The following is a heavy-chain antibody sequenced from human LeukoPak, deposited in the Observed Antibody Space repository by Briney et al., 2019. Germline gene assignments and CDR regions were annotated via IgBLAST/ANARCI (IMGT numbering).Heavy chain of an antibody. J-gene: IGHJ4*02. CDR3: AKDLARGIVVVTAIGIDY. CDR2: IRYDGSNK. Sequence: GGSLRLSCAASGFTFSSYGMHWVRQAPGKGLEWVAFIRYDGSNKYYADSVKGRFTISRDDSKNTLYLQMNSLRAEDTAVYYCAKDLARGIVVVTAIGIDYGAQGTLVTVSS. D-gene: IGHD2-21*02. CDR1: GFTFSSYG. V-gene: IGHV3-30*02.